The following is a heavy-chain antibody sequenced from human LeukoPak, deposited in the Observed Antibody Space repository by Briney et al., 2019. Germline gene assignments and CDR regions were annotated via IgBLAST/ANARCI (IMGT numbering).Heavy chain of an antibody. CDR3: ARSKGPYYYYGMDV. J-gene: IGHJ6*02. Sequence: SETLSLTCTVSGGSVSSGSYYWSWIRQPPGKGLERIGDIYYSGSTNYNPSLKSRVTISVDTSKNQFSLKLSSVTAADTAVYYCARSKGPYYYYGMDVWGQGTTVTVSS. CDR2: IYYSGST. CDR1: GGSVSSGSYY. V-gene: IGHV4-61*01.